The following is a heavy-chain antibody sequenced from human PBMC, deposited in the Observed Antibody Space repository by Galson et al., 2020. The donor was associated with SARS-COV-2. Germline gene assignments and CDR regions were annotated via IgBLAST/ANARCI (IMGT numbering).Heavy chain of an antibody. CDR3: ARASTIFGVVIDAFDI. V-gene: IGHV4-31*03. CDR2: IYYSGST. J-gene: IGHJ3*02. D-gene: IGHD3-3*01. CDR1: GGSISSGGYY. Sequence: SETLSLICTVSGGSISSGGYYWSWIRQHPGKGLEWIGYIYYSGSTYYNPSLKSRVTISVDTSKNQFSLKLSSVTAADTAVYYCARASTIFGVVIDAFDIWGQGTMVTVSS.